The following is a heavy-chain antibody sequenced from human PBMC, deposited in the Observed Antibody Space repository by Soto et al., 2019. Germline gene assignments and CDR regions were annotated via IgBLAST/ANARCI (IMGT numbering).Heavy chain of an antibody. V-gene: IGHV1-46*01. CDR3: ARGTGDIVATSSYGWDY. CDR1: GYTFTSYY. D-gene: IGHD5-12*01. CDR2: INPNGGST. Sequence: GASVKVSCKASGYTFTSYYMHWVRQAPGQGLEWMGMINPNGGSTSYAQKLQGRVTMTRDTSTSTAYMELSRLRSDDTAVYYCARGTGDIVATSSYGWDYWGQGTLVTVSS. J-gene: IGHJ4*02.